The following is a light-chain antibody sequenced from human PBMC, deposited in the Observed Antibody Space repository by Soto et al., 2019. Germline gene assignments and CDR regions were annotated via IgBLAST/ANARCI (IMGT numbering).Light chain of an antibody. Sequence: DIQMTQSPSSLSASVGDRVTITCRASQSISSYLNWYQHKPGKAPKLLIYAASSLQTGVPSRFSGSRSGTDFALTISSLPRDDFATYYCQQTDSFPRTFGQGTKVEMK. CDR2: AAS. J-gene: IGKJ1*01. CDR1: QSISSY. CDR3: QQTDSFPRT. V-gene: IGKV1-39*01.